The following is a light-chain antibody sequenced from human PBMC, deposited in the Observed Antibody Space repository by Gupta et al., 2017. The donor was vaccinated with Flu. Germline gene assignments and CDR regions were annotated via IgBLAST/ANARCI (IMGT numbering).Light chain of an antibody. V-gene: IGLV2-14*01. Sequence: QSALTQPASVSGSPGQSITISCTGTSSDVGGYNYVSWYQQYPGKAPKLMIYEVSNRPSGVSNRFSGPKSGNTASLTISGLQAEDEGDYYCSSYRSTNTVVVFGGGTKLSVL. CDR2: EVS. J-gene: IGLJ2*01. CDR3: SSYRSTNTVVV. CDR1: SSDVGGYNY.